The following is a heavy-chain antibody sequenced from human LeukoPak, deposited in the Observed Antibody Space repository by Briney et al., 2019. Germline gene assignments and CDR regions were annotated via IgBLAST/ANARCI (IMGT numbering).Heavy chain of an antibody. CDR3: GRDPNGDYLGAFDF. D-gene: IGHD2-21*02. J-gene: IGHJ3*01. CDR2: TTGAGGGT. Sequence: GGSLRLSCAASGFTLSSFGMTWVRLASGKRLEWVSSTTGAGGGTLYADSVKGRVTISRDNSKNTLYLQMNSLRAEDTAIYYCGRDPNGDYLGAFDFWGPGTMVAVSS. V-gene: IGHV3-23*01. CDR1: GFTLSSFG.